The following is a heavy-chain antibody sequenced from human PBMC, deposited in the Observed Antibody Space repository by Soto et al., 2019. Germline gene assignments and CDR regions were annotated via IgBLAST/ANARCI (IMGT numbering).Heavy chain of an antibody. CDR2: IYYSGST. J-gene: IGHJ2*01. V-gene: IGHV4-39*01. CDR1: GGSISSSSYY. CDR3: ASGTYVWGSYPNWYLDL. D-gene: IGHD3-16*02. Sequence: PSETLSLTCTVSGGSISSSSYYWGWIRQPPGKGLEWIGSIYYSGSTYYNPSLKSRVTISVDTSKNQFSLKLSSVTAADTAVYYCASGTYVWGSYPNWYLDLWGRGTLVTVSS.